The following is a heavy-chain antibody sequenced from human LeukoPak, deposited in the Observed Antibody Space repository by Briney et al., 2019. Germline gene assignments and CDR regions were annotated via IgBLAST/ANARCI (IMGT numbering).Heavy chain of an antibody. CDR1: GFTFSDYY. V-gene: IGHV3-11*04. CDR2: ISSSGSTI. J-gene: IGHJ4*02. D-gene: IGHD2-2*01. Sequence: GGSLRLSCAASGFTFSDYYMSWIRQAPGKGLEWVSYISSSGSTIYYADSVKGRFTISRDNAKNSLYLQMNSLRAEDTAVYYCARPSRAGVVVVPAATGYWGQGTLVTVSS. CDR3: ARPSRAGVVVVPAATGY.